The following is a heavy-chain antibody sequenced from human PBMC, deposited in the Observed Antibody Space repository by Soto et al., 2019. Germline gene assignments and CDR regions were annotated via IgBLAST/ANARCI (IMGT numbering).Heavy chain of an antibody. J-gene: IGHJ1*01. D-gene: IGHD3-3*01. CDR2: ISSSGGST. CDR3: AKVPTPTTIFVLAGH. CDR1: GFTFSSYA. V-gene: IGHV3-23*01. Sequence: GGSLRLSCAASGFTFSSYAMSWVRQAPGKGLEWVSAISSSGGSTYYADSVKGRVTISRDNSKNTLYLQMNSLRAEDTAVYYAAKVPTPTTIFVLAGHWGQGTLLTASS.